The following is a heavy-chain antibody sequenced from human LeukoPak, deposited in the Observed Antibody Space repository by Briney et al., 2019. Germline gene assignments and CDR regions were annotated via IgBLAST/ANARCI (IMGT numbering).Heavy chain of an antibody. Sequence: GGSLRLSCAASGFTFSNYYMNWVRQAPGKGLEWVSYISRRSETIYYADSVRGRFTISRDNANNSLYLEMNSLRAEDTAVYYCAKALGYDSSGFIPYYFDYWGQGTLVTVSS. CDR2: ISRRSETI. CDR3: AKALGYDSSGFIPYYFDY. CDR1: GFTFSNYY. D-gene: IGHD3-22*01. J-gene: IGHJ4*02. V-gene: IGHV3-48*04.